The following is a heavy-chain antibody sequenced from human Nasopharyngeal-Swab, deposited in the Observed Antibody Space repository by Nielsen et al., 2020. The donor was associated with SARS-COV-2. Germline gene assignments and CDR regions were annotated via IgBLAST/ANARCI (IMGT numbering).Heavy chain of an antibody. CDR3: ARDILEGYGDSWYFDL. J-gene: IGHJ2*01. CDR1: GFTFSSYS. D-gene: IGHD4-17*01. V-gene: IGHV3-48*01. Sequence: GESLKISCAASGFTFSSYSMSWVRQAPGKGLEWVSYISSSSSTIYYADSVKGRFTISRDNAKNSLYLQMNSLRAEDTAVYYCARDILEGYGDSWYFDLWGRGTLVTVSS. CDR2: ISSSSSTI.